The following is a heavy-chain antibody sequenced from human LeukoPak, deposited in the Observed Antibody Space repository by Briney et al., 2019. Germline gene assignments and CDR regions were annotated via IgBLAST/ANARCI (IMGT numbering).Heavy chain of an antibody. CDR3: AREVGYWDQFDY. J-gene: IGHJ4*02. CDR2: ISGSAGST. D-gene: IGHD1-26*01. V-gene: IGHV3-23*01. Sequence: GGSLRLSCAASGFTFSSYAMSWVRQAPGKGLEWVSAISGSAGSTYYADSVKGRFTISRDNSKNTLYLQMNSLRAEDTAVYYCAREVGYWDQFDYWGQGTLVTVSS. CDR1: GFTFSSYA.